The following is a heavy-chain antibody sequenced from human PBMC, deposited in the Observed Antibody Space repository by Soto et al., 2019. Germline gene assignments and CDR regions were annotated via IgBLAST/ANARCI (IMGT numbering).Heavy chain of an antibody. CDR1: GGSISSDSFY. CDR2: IYYSGDT. J-gene: IGHJ6*02. D-gene: IGHD2-15*01. CDR3: ARNQPQGYCSGGTCRPAYGMDV. Sequence: PSETLSLTCTVSGGSISSDSFYWAWIRQPPGKGLEWIGIIYYSGDTYYNPSLAGRLTMSVDTSNQFSLTLRSVTAADTALYYCARNQPQGYCSGGTCRPAYGMDVWGQGTTVTVSS. V-gene: IGHV4-39*01.